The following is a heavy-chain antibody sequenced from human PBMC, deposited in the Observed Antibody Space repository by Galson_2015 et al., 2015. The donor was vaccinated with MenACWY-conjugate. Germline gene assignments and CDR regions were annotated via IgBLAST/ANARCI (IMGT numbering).Heavy chain of an antibody. D-gene: IGHD4-17*01. J-gene: IGHJ4*02. CDR1: GFSLSRYS. V-gene: IGHV3-48*04. CDR3: ARVGYGESVTPDDY. CDR2: ITSSSSTI. Sequence: SLRLSCAASGFSLSRYSMNWVRQAPGKGLEWISYITSSSSTIYYADSVKGRFTISRDNAKNSLYLQMNSLRAEDTAAYYCARVGYGESVTPDDYWGRGTPVTVSS.